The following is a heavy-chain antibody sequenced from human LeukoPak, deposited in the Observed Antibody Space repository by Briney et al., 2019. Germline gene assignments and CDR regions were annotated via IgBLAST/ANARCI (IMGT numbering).Heavy chain of an antibody. J-gene: IGHJ4*02. CDR2: TKSKTDGGTT. CDR3: TTSLGLWFGELPFDY. Sequence: PGGSLRLSCAASGFTFSNAWMSWARQAPGKGLEWVGRTKSKTDGGTTDYAAPVKGRFTISRDDSKNTLYLQMNSLKTEDTAVYYCTTSLGLWFGELPFDYWGQGTLVTVSS. D-gene: IGHD3-10*01. CDR1: GFTFSNAW. V-gene: IGHV3-15*01.